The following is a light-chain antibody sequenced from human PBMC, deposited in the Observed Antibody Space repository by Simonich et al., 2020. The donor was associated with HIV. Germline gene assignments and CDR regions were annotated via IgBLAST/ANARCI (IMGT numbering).Light chain of an antibody. CDR3: SSYAGSNVWV. Sequence: QSALTQPPSASGSPGQSVTISCTGTSSDVGDYKYVSWYQQHPGKPPKLMIYEVSKRPAGVPDRFSGSKSGNTASLGVSGLQAEDEADYYCSSYAGSNVWVFGGGTKLTVL. J-gene: IGLJ3*02. V-gene: IGLV2-8*01. CDR1: SSDVGDYKY. CDR2: EVS.